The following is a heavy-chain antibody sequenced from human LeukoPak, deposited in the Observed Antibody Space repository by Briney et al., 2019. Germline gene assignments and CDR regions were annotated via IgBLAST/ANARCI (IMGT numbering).Heavy chain of an antibody. J-gene: IGHJ5*02. CDR1: GGSISSYH. D-gene: IGHD6-19*01. Sequence: SETLSLTCTVSGGSISSYHWSWIRQPPGKGLEWIGYISYIGNTNYNPSLKSRATISIDTPKNQFSLKLTSVTAADTAVYYCARGRGQQWLEPFDPWGQGTLVTVSS. CDR2: ISYIGNT. CDR3: ARGRGQQWLEPFDP. V-gene: IGHV4-59*13.